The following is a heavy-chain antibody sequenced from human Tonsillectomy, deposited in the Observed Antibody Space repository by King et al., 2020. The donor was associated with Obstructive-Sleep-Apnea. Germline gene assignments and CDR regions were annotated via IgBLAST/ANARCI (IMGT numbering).Heavy chain of an antibody. Sequence: VQLVESGGGLLQPGGSLRLSCAASGFTFSSYAMSWVRQAPGKGLEGVSAISGSGGSTYYADSVKGRFTISRDNSKNTLYLQMNSLRAEDTAVYYCAKRGGTAMVTGYYYGMDVWGQGTTVTVSS. CDR3: AKRGGTAMVTGYYYGMDV. V-gene: IGHV3-23*04. J-gene: IGHJ6*02. CDR2: ISGSGGST. D-gene: IGHD5-18*01. CDR1: GFTFSSYA.